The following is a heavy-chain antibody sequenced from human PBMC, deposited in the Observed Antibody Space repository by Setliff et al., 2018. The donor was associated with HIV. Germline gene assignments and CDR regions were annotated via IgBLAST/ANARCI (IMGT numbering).Heavy chain of an antibody. J-gene: IGHJ4*02. CDR1: GLTLSNTW. D-gene: IGHD3-10*01. CDR3: TREIRDGYPRSSN. V-gene: IGHV3-15*01. CDR2: LKSKTDGGTT. Sequence: PGGSLRLSCAASGLTLSNTWMSWVRQAPGKGLEWVGRLKSKTDGGTTDYAAPVKGRFTISRDDSRNILFLQMNSLRTEDTGFYFCTREIRDGYPRSSNWGQGTLVTVSS.